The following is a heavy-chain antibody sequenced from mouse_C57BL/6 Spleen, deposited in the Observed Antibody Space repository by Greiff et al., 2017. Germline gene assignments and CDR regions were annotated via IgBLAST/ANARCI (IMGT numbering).Heavy chain of an antibody. Sequence: QVQLQQSGPGLVQPSQSLSITCTVSGFSLTSYGVHWVRQSPGKGLAWLGVLWRGGSTDYNAAFMYRLSIPKANSKSHDFFKMNRLQADDAAIYYGAKGGSLTGDDAMDYWGQGTSGTVSS. D-gene: IGHD1-1*01. J-gene: IGHJ4*01. CDR3: AKGGSLTGDDAMDY. CDR1: GFSLTSYG. V-gene: IGHV2-5*01. CDR2: LWRGGST.